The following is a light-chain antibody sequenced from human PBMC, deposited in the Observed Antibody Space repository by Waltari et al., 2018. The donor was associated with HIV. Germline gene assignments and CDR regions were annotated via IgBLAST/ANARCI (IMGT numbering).Light chain of an antibody. CDR2: EVS. J-gene: IGLJ2*01. Sequence: QSALTQPASVSGSPGQSITISCTGTSSDVGGYNLVSWYQQHPGKAPKLMIYEVSKRPSGVSNRVAGSKSGNTASLTISGLQAEDEADYYFCAYGGSTTYVIFGGGTKLTVL. CDR1: SSDVGGYNL. V-gene: IGLV2-23*02. CDR3: CAYGGSTTYVI.